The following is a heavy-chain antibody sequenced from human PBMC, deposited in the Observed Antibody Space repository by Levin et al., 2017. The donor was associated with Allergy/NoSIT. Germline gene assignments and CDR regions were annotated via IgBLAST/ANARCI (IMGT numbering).Heavy chain of an antibody. V-gene: IGHV4-59*01. Sequence: KTSETLSLTCTVSGGSISSYYWSWIRQPPGKGLEWIGYIYYSGSTNYNPSLKSRVTISVDTSKNQFSLKLSSVTAADTAVYYCARGSYRRYVLLDYWGQGTLVTVSS. CDR2: IYYSGST. J-gene: IGHJ4*02. CDR3: ARGSYRRYVLLDY. D-gene: IGHD1-14*01. CDR1: GGSISSYY.